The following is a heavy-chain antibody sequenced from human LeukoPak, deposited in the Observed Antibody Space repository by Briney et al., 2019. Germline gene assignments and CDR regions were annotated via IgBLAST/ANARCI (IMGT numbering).Heavy chain of an antibody. J-gene: IGHJ4*02. CDR1: GFTFSSYA. D-gene: IGHD3-22*01. CDR2: ISYDGSNK. Sequence: GRSLRLSCAASGFTFSSYAMHWVRQAPGKGLEWVAVISYDGSNKYYADSVKGRFTISRDNSKNTLYLQMNSLRAEDTAVYYCARDDSYYYDSSGYWAYYFDYWGQGTLVTVSS. CDR3: ARDDSYYYDSSGYWAYYFDY. V-gene: IGHV3-30-3*01.